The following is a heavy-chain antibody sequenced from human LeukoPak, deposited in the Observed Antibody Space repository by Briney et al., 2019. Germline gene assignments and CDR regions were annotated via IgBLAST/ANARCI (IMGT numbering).Heavy chain of an antibody. CDR2: MSGDATST. V-gene: IGHV3-23*01. CDR1: GFTFSSFA. CDR3: AKDSSASFYCGGGACYSNY. Sequence: GGSLRLSCAASGFTFSSFAMNWVRQAPGKGLEWVSTMSGDATSTYYADSVKGRFTISRDNSKNTLYLQMNSLRTEDTAVYYCAKDSSASFYCGGGACYSNYWGQGTLVTVSS. J-gene: IGHJ4*02. D-gene: IGHD2-15*01.